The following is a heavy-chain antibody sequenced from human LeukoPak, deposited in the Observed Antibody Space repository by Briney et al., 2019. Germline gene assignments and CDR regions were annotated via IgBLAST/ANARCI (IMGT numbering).Heavy chain of an antibody. CDR2: INAGNGNT. J-gene: IGHJ5*02. CDR3: ARPSYGSGNWFDP. D-gene: IGHD3-10*01. Sequence: ASVKVSCKVSGYTFTSYAMHWVRQAPGQRLEWMGWINAGNGNTKYSQKFQGRVTITRDTSASTAYMELSSLRSEDTAVYYCARPSYGSGNWFDPWGQGTLVTVSS. CDR1: GYTFTSYA. V-gene: IGHV1-3*01.